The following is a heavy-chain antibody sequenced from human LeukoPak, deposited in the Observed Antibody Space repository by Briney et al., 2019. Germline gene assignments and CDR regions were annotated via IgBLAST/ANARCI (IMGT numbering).Heavy chain of an antibody. D-gene: IGHD3-10*01. V-gene: IGHV4-38-2*02. CDR3: ARVAMVRGVIANWFDP. J-gene: IGHJ5*02. CDR1: GYSISSGYY. CDR2: IYHSGIT. Sequence: SETLSLTCTVSGYSISSGYYWGWIRQPPGKGLEWIGSIYHSGITYYNPSHKSRVTISVDTSKNQFSLKLSSVTAADTAVYYCARVAMVRGVIANWFDPWGQGTLVTVSS.